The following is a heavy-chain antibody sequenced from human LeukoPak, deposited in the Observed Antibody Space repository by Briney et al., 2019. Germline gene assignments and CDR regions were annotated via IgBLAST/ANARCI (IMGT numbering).Heavy chain of an antibody. CDR3: ATGLSGRSSSWPAGVGY. J-gene: IGHJ4*02. CDR1: GYTLTELS. D-gene: IGHD6-13*01. CDR2: FDPEDGET. V-gene: IGHV1-24*01. Sequence: GASVKVSCKVSGYTLTELSMHWVRQAPGKGLEWMGGFDPEDGETIYAQKFQGRVTMTEDTSTDTAYMELSSLRSEDTAVYYCATGLSGRSSSWPAGVGYWGQGTLVTVSS.